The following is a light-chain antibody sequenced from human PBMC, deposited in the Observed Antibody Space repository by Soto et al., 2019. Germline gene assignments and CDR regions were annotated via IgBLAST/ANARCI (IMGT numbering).Light chain of an antibody. J-gene: IGKJ5*01. CDR1: QSVNNY. V-gene: IGKV3-11*01. Sequence: EIVLTQSPATLSLSPGERATLSCRASQSVNNYLAWYQQKPGQSPRLLIFDASIRATGVPARFSGSGSATDFTLTITSLEPEDFAVYYCQHRAIWPVSCGQGTRREIK. CDR2: DAS. CDR3: QHRAIWPVS.